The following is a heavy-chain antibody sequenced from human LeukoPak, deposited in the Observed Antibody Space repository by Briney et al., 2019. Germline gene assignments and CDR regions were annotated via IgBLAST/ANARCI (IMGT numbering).Heavy chain of an antibody. D-gene: IGHD2-21*02. J-gene: IGHJ3*02. CDR1: GGTFSSYA. Sequence: ASVKVSCKASGGTFSSYAISWVRQAPGQGLEWMGWINPNSGGTNYAQKFQGRVTMTRDTSISTAYMELSRLRSDDTAVYYCARARLDAFDIWGQGTMVTVSS. V-gene: IGHV1-2*02. CDR2: INPNSGGT. CDR3: ARARLDAFDI.